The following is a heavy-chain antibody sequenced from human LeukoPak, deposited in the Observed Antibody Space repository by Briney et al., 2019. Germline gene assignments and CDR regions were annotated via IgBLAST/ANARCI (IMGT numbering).Heavy chain of an antibody. CDR3: VRLRRNSDRSYYYYYYDS. D-gene: IGHD3-10*01. J-gene: IGHJ5*01. CDR2: ISGSSSTI. CDR1: GFAFSSFT. V-gene: IGHV3-48*01. Sequence: PGGSLRLSCVASGFAFSSFTMNWVRQAPGKGLEWVSYISGSSSTIYYADSVKGRFTISRDNAKNSLFLQMDSLRAEDTAVYYCVRLRRNSDRSYYYYYYDSWGQGILVTVSS.